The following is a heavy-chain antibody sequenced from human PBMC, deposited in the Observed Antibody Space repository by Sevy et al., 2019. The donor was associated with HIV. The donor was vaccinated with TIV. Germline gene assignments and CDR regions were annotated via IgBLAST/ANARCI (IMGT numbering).Heavy chain of an antibody. CDR1: GFTFSNYN. J-gene: IGHJ6*02. Sequence: GGSLRLSCAASGFTFSNYNMNWVRQAPGKGLAWVSYISSSSSTIYYADSVKGRLTISIDNAKNSLYLQMNSLRAEDTAVYYCATRSSGRGYYYYGMDVWGQGTRVTVSS. CDR2: ISSSSSTI. V-gene: IGHV3-48*01. CDR3: ATRSSGRGYYYYGMDV. D-gene: IGHD6-6*01.